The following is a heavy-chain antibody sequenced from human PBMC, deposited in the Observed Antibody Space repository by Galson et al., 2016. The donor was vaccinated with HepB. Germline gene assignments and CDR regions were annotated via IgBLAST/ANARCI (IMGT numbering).Heavy chain of an antibody. J-gene: IGHJ6*03. CDR2: IYYSGST. CDR3: AREGSRRGYSYGYYYYYMDV. Sequence: ETLSLTCTVSGGSISSYYWSWIRQPPGKGLDWIGYIYYSGSTNYNPSLKSRVTISVDTSKNQFSLKLSSVTAADTAVYYCAREGSRRGYSYGYYYYYMDVWGKGTTATVSS. CDR1: GGSISSYY. D-gene: IGHD5-18*01. V-gene: IGHV4-59*01.